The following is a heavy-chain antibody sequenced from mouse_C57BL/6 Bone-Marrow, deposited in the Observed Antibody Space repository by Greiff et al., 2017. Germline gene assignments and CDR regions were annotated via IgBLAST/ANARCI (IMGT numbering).Heavy chain of an antibody. CDR1: GFTFTDYY. J-gene: IGHJ4*01. CDR2: IRNKANGYTT. D-gene: IGHD2-3*01. V-gene: IGHV7-3*01. CDR3: ARSRDGYCYAVDF. Sequence: EVKLLESGGGLVQPGGSLSHSCAASGFTFTDYYMSWVRQPPGKALEWLGFIRNKANGYTTEYSASVKGRFTISRDNSQSILYLQMNALRAEDSATYYDARSRDGYCYAVDFEGRGTSVTVTS.